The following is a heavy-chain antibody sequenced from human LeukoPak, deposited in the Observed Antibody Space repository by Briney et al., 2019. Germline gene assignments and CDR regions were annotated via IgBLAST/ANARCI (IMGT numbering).Heavy chain of an antibody. Sequence: ASVWVSCKASGYTFTRYYMHWVRQAPGQGLEWMGIINPSGGSARYAQKFQGVASMTRNTSKRTVSMEASSLRSEDTAVYYCARLADYDSSGYLRYWGQGALVTVSS. V-gene: IGHV1-46*01. CDR2: INPSGGSA. D-gene: IGHD3-22*01. J-gene: IGHJ4*02. CDR1: GYTFTRYY. CDR3: ARLADYDSSGYLRY.